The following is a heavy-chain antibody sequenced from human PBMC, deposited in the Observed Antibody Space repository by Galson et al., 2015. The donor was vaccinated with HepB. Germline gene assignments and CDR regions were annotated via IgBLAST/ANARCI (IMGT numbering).Heavy chain of an antibody. D-gene: IGHD2-15*01. CDR2: ITGSGGSI. CDR1: GFTFSSYA. Sequence: SLRLSCAASGFTFSSYAMSWVRQAPGKGLEWVAAITGSGGSIYYADSVKGRFTISRDNSKNTLYLQMNSLRAEDTAVYYCATDHCSCGSGSTYYYYVIDVWGQGTMVTVSS. V-gene: IGHV3-23*01. J-gene: IGHJ6*02. CDR3: ATDHCSCGSGSTYYYYVIDV.